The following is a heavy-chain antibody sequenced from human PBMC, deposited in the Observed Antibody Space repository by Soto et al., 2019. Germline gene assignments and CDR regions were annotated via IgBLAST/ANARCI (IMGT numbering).Heavy chain of an antibody. CDR3: ASTAAGTGC. J-gene: IGHJ4*02. Sequence: QVQLVQSGAEVKKPGSSVKVSCKASGGTFSSYAISWVRQAPGQGLEWMGGIIPNFVTANYAQKFQGRVSITADESTKPAYRELRSLRSEDTAVVYCASTAAGTGCWGQGTLVTVS. CDR1: GGTFSSYA. V-gene: IGHV1-69*01. D-gene: IGHD6-13*01. CDR2: IIPNFVTA.